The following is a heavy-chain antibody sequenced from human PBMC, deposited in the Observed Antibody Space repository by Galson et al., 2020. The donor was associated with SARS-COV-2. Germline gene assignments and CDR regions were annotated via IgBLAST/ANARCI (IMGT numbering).Heavy chain of an antibody. CDR2: INHSGST. CDR1: GGSFSGYY. V-gene: IGHV4-34*01. J-gene: IGHJ4*02. CDR3: ARGWHTAMAPQDY. D-gene: IGHD5-18*01. Sequence: SETLSLTCAVYGGSFSGYYWSWIRQPPGKGLEWIGEINHSGSTNYNPSLKSRVTISVDTSKNQFSLKLSSVTAADTAVYYCARGWHTAMAPQDYWGQGTLVTVSS.